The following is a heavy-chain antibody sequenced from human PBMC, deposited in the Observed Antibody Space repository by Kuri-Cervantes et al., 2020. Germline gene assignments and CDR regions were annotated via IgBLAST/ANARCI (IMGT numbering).Heavy chain of an antibody. D-gene: IGHD3-22*01. CDR3: AKVNYYDSSGQLDY. CDR2: ISGRGGST. J-gene: IGHJ4*02. Sequence: GGSLRLSCAASGFTFRRYGMHWVRQAPGKGLEWVSAISGRGGSTYYADSVKGRFTISRDNSKNTLYLQMNSLRAEDTAVYYCAKVNYYDSSGQLDYWGQGTLVTVSS. V-gene: IGHV3-23*01. CDR1: GFTFRRYG.